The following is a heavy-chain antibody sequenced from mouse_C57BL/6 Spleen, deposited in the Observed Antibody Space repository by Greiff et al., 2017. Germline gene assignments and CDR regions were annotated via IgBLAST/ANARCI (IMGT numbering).Heavy chain of an antibody. CDR2: IGPSDSYT. CDR1: GYTFTSYW. V-gene: IGHV1-69*01. Sequence: QVQLLQPGAELVMPGASVKLSCKASGYTFTSYWMHWVQQRPGQGLEWIGEIGPSDSYTNYHQKFKGKFTLTVDKSSSTAYMQLSSLTSEDSAVXYCAINCYGSSPFDYSVQGTTLTVSS. CDR3: AINCYGSSPFDY. J-gene: IGHJ2*01. D-gene: IGHD1-1*01.